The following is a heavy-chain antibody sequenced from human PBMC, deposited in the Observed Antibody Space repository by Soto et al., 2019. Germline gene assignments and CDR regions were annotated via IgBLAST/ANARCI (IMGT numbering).Heavy chain of an antibody. CDR1: GYSFTSYW. J-gene: IGHJ5*02. CDR2: IDPRDSYT. CDR3: ARHSDYGSSGYPT. D-gene: IGHD3-22*01. V-gene: IGHV5-10-1*01. Sequence: GGSLKISCKGSGYSFTSYWLSLVRQVPGKGLEVMGRIDPRDSYTNYSPSYQGHVTISADKSISTAYLQWSSLKPSHAAMYLCARHSDYGSSGYPTWGQGTRVTVSS.